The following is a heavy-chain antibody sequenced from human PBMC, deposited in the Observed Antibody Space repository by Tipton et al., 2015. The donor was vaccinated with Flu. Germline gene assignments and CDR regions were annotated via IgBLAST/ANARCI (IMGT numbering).Heavy chain of an antibody. CDR3: ARGGSRSTSGYLWRCYYYYYGRDD. CDR1: GGSFSGYY. D-gene: IGHD2-2*01. J-gene: IGHJ6*02. CDR2: INHSGST. V-gene: IGHV4-34*01. Sequence: LRLSCAVYGGSFSGYYWSWIRQPPGKGLEWIGEINHSGSTNYNPSLKSRVTISVDTSKNQFSLKLSSVTAADTAVYYCARGGSRSTSGYLWRCYYYYYGRDDWGQGTTVTVSS.